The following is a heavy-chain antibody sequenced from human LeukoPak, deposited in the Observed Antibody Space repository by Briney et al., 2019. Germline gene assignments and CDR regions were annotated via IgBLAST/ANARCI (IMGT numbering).Heavy chain of an antibody. Sequence: SETLSLTCAVYGGSFSGYYWSWIRQPPGKGLEWIGEINHSGSTNYNPSLKSRVTISVDTSKNQFSLKLSSVTAADTAVYYCARDSGRRFDYWGQGTLVTVSS. V-gene: IGHV4-34*01. CDR3: ARDSGRRFDY. CDR2: INHSGST. D-gene: IGHD6-19*01. CDR1: GGSFSGYY. J-gene: IGHJ4*02.